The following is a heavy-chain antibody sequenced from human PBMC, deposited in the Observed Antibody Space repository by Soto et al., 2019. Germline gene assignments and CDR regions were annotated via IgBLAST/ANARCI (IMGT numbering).Heavy chain of an antibody. CDR3: ATDLGYCSGGSCYDY. D-gene: IGHD2-15*01. CDR1: GYTLTELS. CDR2: FDPEDGET. J-gene: IGHJ4*02. Sequence: EASVKVSCKVSGYTLTELSMHWVRQAPGKGLEWMGGFDPEDGETIYAQKFQGRVTMTEDTSTDTAYMELSSLRSEDTAVYYCATDLGYCSGGSCYDYWGQGTLVTVSS. V-gene: IGHV1-24*01.